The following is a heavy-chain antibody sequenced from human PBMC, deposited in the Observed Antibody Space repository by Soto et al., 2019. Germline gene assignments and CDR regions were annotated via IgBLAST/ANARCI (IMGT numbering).Heavy chain of an antibody. CDR3: AKNRQFRSYYESAGHYDN. D-gene: IGHD3-10*01. CDR1: GFTFKNYD. Sequence: GGSLRLSCVASGFTFKNYDMRWIRQAPGKGLEWVSGISGSGGVTYYADSVKGRFTISRDNSKSTLYLQMNSLRAEDTAIYYCAKNRQFRSYYESAGHYDNWGQGTLVTVSS. V-gene: IGHV3-23*01. CDR2: ISGSGGVT. J-gene: IGHJ4*02.